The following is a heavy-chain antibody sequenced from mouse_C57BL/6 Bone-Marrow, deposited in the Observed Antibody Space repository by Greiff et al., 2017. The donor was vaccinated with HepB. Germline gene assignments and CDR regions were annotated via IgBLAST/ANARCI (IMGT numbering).Heavy chain of an antibody. CDR1: GYAFSSSW. J-gene: IGHJ2*01. D-gene: IGHD1-1*01. V-gene: IGHV1-82*01. CDR2: IYPGDGDT. Sequence: VQLQQSGPELVKPGASVKISCKASGYAFSSSWMNWVKQRPGKGLEWIGRIYPGDGDTNYNGKFKGKATLTADKSSSTAYMQLSSLTSEDSAVYFCARRRDYYGSGYFDYWGQGTTLTVSS. CDR3: ARRRDYYGSGYFDY.